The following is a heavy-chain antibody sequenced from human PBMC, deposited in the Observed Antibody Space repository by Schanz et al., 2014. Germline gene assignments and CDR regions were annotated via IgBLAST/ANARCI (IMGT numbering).Heavy chain of an antibody. Sequence: VQLVESGGGLVQPGGSLRLSCAASGFTFSSYGMSWVRQAPGKGLEWVSAISGSGETTYYADSVKGRFTISRDNSKNALYLQMNSLKTEDTAVYYCARSPRMDVWGQGTMVTVSS. CDR2: ISGSGETT. J-gene: IGHJ6*02. CDR1: GFTFSSYG. V-gene: IGHV3-23*04. CDR3: ARSPRMDV.